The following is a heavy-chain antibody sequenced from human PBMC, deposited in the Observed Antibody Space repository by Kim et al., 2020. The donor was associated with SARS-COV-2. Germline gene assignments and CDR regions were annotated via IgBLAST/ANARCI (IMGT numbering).Heavy chain of an antibody. D-gene: IGHD6-19*01. Sequence: YYHASLNSRVTMSVDTSKNQFSRKLSSVTAADTAIYYCARRYSSGWFYDYWGQGTLVSVSS. V-gene: IGHV4-39*01. CDR3: ARRYSSGWFYDY. J-gene: IGHJ4*02.